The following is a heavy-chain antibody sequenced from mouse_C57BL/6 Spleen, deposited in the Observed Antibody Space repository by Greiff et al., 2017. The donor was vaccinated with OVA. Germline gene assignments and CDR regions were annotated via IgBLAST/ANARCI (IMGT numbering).Heavy chain of an antibody. J-gene: IGHJ2*01. CDR3: ADGYSFDY. CDR1: GYSFTGYY. CDR2: INPSTGGT. V-gene: IGHV1-42*01. Sequence: EVKLVESGPELVKPGASVKISCKASGYSFTGYYMNWVKQSPEKSLEWIGEINPSTGGTTYNQKFKAKATLTVDKSSSTAYMQLKSLTSEDSAVYYCADGYSFDYWGQGTTLTVSS. D-gene: IGHD2-3*01.